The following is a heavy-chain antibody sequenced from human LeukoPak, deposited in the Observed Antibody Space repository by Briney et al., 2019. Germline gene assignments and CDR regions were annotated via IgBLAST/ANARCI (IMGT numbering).Heavy chain of an antibody. CDR1: GGSFSGYY. V-gene: IGHV4-34*01. CDR3: ARRRYSGSYYVWFAFDI. Sequence: SETLSLTCAVYGGSFSGYYWSWIRQPPGKGLEWIGEINHRGSTNYNPSLKSRVTISVDTSKNQFSLKLSSVTAADTAVYYCARRRYSGSYYVWFAFDIWGQGTMVTVSS. J-gene: IGHJ3*02. D-gene: IGHD1-26*01. CDR2: INHRGST.